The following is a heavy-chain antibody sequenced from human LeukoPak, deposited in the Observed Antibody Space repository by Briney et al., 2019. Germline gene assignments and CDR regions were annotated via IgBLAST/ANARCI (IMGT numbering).Heavy chain of an antibody. CDR3: ARDLGEGQQPTQS. D-gene: IGHD6-13*01. CDR1: GFSFSSNW. CDR2: INRDGSST. J-gene: IGHJ5*02. V-gene: IGHV3-74*01. Sequence: GGSLRLSCAASGFSFSSNWMHWVRQAPGKGLVWVSRINRDGSSTSYADSVKGRFTISRDNAKNTLYLQMNSLRVEDTAVYYCARDLGEGQQPTQSWGQGTLVTVFS.